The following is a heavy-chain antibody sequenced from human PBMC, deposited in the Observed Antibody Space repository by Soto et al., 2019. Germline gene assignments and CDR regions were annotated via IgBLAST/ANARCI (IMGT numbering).Heavy chain of an antibody. Sequence: LRLSCTASGFTFCDYAMSWVRHAPVKGLELVGFIRSKAYGGTTEYAASVKGRFTISRDDSKSIAYLQMNSLKTEDTAVYYCTRDYDFWSGYYEDYYYYGMDVWGQGTTVTVSS. CDR3: TRDYDFWSGYYEDYYYYGMDV. J-gene: IGHJ6*02. CDR1: GFTFCDYA. CDR2: IRSKAYGGTT. D-gene: IGHD3-3*01. V-gene: IGHV3-49*04.